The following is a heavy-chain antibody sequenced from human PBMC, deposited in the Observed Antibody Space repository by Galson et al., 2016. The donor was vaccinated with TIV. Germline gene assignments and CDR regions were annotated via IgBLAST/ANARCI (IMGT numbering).Heavy chain of an antibody. V-gene: IGHV1-69*13. CDR1: GGVFNNWA. CDR2: IIPLSGA. J-gene: IGHJ6*02. CDR3: ARGGHYALGV. D-gene: IGHD3-16*01. Sequence: SVKVSCKASGGVFNNWAIVWVRQAPGQGLEWMGGIIPLSGATYTEKYQGRLTVTATYMELSSLRLDDTAVYYCARGGHYALGVWGQGTSVVVSS.